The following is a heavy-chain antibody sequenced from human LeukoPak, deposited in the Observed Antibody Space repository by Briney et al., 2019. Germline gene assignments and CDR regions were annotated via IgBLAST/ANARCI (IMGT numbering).Heavy chain of an antibody. V-gene: IGHV3-23*01. J-gene: IGHJ4*02. D-gene: IGHD3-10*01. CDR3: VKGMGSH. CDR2: ISSSGGST. Sequence: AGGSLRLSCAASGFTFSSYAMNWVRQVPGKGLEGVSSISSSGGSTYQADSVKGRFTISRDNSKNTLYLQMDSLRAEDTAVYYCVKGMGSHWGQGTLVTVSS. CDR1: GFTFSSYA.